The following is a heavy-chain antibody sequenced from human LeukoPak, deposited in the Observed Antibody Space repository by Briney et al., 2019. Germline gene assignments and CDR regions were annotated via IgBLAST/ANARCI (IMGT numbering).Heavy chain of an antibody. CDR2: ISNSGDRT. J-gene: IGHJ4*02. V-gene: IGHV3-23*01. CDR3: AKDFVPRGGSYFPGFDY. D-gene: IGHD1-26*01. CDR1: GFTFSSYA. Sequence: PGGSLRLSCAASGFTFSSYAMNWVRQAPGKGLGWVSTISNSGDRTYYADSVKGRFTISRDNSKNTLYLQMNSLRTEDTAVYYCAKDFVPRGGSYFPGFDYWGQGTLVIVSS.